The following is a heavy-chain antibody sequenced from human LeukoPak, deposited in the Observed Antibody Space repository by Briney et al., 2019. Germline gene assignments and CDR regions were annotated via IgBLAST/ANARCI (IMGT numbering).Heavy chain of an antibody. V-gene: IGHV3-33*01. Sequence: PGGSLRLSCAASGFTFSSYGVHWVRQAPGKGLEWVAVIWYDGSNKYYADSVKGRFTISRDNSKNTLYLQMNSLRAEDTAVYYCARLYSSGWYSDYWGQGTLVTVSS. CDR2: IWYDGSNK. CDR1: GFTFSSYG. CDR3: ARLYSSGWYSDY. J-gene: IGHJ4*02. D-gene: IGHD6-19*01.